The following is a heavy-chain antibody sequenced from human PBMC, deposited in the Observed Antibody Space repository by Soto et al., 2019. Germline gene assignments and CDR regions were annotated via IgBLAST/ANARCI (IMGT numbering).Heavy chain of an antibody. Sequence: EVQLVESGGGLVQPGGSLRLSCAASGFTFSSYEMNWVRQAPGKGLEWVSYISSSGSTIYYADSVKGRFTISRDNAKNSLYLQMNSLRAEDTAVYYCARDRQLAAGMDVWGQGTTVTVSS. CDR1: GFTFSSYE. D-gene: IGHD6-13*01. V-gene: IGHV3-48*03. CDR3: ARDRQLAAGMDV. CDR2: ISSSGSTI. J-gene: IGHJ6*02.